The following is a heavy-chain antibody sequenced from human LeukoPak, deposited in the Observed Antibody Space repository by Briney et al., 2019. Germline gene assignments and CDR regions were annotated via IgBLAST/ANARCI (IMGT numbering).Heavy chain of an antibody. CDR2: IYYSGST. CDR1: GGSISSGGYY. Sequence: PSETLSLTCTVSGGSISSGGYYWSWIRQHPGKGLEWIGYIYYSGSTYYNPSLKSRVTISVDTPKNQFSLKLSSVTAADTAVYYCARVNDYGDYGSFDYWGQGTLVTVSS. J-gene: IGHJ4*02. V-gene: IGHV4-31*03. D-gene: IGHD4-17*01. CDR3: ARVNDYGDYGSFDY.